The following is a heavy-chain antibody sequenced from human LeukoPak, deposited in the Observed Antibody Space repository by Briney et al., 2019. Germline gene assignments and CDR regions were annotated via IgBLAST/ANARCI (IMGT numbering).Heavy chain of an antibody. CDR2: LYSGGST. CDR3: ARADYDYVWGSYGFDY. V-gene: IGHV3-53*01. D-gene: IGHD3-16*01. CDR1: GITESGNY. J-gene: IGHJ4*02. Sequence: GGSLSCCFAGYGITESGNYMSWVGQAPLLWLPWVSVLYSGGSTYYADSVKGRFTISRDNSKNTLYLQMNSLRAEDTAVYYCARADYDYVWGSYGFDYWGQGTLVTVSS.